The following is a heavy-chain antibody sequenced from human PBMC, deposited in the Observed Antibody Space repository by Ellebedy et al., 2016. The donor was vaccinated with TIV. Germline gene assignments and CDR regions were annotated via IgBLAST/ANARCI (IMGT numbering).Heavy chain of an antibody. CDR2: ISAGGETT. J-gene: IGHJ6*02. V-gene: IGHV3-23*01. CDR3: APRFPTYNVDV. CDR1: GFTFSNHG. Sequence: GGSLRLXXAASGFTFSNHGMTWVRQAPGKGLEWFSSISAGGETTYYADSVKGRFTSSRDSAKNTLYLLMNSLRADDTAVYYCAPRFPTYNVDVWGRGTTVIVSS. D-gene: IGHD5-24*01.